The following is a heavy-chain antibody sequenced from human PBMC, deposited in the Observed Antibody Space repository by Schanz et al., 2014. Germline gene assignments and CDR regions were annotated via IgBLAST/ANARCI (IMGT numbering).Heavy chain of an antibody. CDR3: ARFLARYQYYGVDV. D-gene: IGHD3-3*01. J-gene: IGHJ6*02. V-gene: IGHV3-30*03. CDR2: ISFDGRNT. CDR1: GITLSGYG. Sequence: QVQLVESGGGVVQPGRSLRLSCAASGITLSGYGLHWVRQAPGKGLEWVGFISFDGRNTGYAHSVKGRSTISRDNGETSVYLQINSLRVEDTAVYYCARFLARYQYYGVDVWGQGTTVIVSS.